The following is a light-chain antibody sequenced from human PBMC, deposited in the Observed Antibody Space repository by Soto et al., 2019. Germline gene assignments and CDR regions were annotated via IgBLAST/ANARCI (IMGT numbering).Light chain of an antibody. CDR2: DDS. Sequence: SYELTQPPSVSVAPGQTVRLTCGGNNIGSKSVHWYQQKPGQAPVLVVFDDSDRPSGIPERFSGSNSGNMATLTITRVEAGDEADFYCQVWDTSSDPPKWVFGGGTKLTVL. CDR3: QVWDTSSDPPKWV. V-gene: IGLV3-21*02. J-gene: IGLJ3*02. CDR1: NIGSKS.